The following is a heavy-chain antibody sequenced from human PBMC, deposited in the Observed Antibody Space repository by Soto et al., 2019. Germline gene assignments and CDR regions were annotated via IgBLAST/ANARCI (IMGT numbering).Heavy chain of an antibody. CDR3: ARGRHWFGP. J-gene: IGHJ5*02. CDR2: ISDRGDI. V-gene: IGHV4-59*08. Sequence: SETLSLTCTVSGISITSSYWTWFRQSPGKGLEWIGQISDRGDINYNPPLESRVAISTDTSKNQVSLTLTAVNAADTAVYFCARGRHWFGPWGQGTLVTVSS. CDR1: GISITSSY.